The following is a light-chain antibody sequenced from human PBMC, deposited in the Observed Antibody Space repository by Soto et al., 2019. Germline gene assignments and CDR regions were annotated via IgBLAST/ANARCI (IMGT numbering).Light chain of an antibody. CDR1: SGHSSFA. V-gene: IGLV4-69*01. CDR3: QTWGTGIVV. CDR2: VNSDGSH. Sequence: QLVLTQSPSASASLGASVKLTCTLSSGHSSFAIAWHQQQPDKGPRYLMKVNSDGSHNRGDGIPVRYSGSSSGAERYLTTCHLQSEDEADYHCQTWGTGIVVFGGGTKLTVL. J-gene: IGLJ3*02.